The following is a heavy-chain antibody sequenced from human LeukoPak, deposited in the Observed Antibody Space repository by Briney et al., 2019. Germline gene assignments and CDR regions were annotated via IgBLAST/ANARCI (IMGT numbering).Heavy chain of an antibody. CDR1: GGTFSSYA. J-gene: IGHJ4*02. CDR3: ARAPSYDSSGYDDY. CDR2: IIPILGIA. D-gene: IGHD3-22*01. V-gene: IGHV1-69*04. Sequence: GASVKVSCKASGGTFSSYAISWVRQAPGQGLEWMGRIIPILGIANYAQKFQGRVTITADKSTSTAYMELSSLRSEDTAVYYCARAPSYDSSGYDDYWGQGTLVTVSS.